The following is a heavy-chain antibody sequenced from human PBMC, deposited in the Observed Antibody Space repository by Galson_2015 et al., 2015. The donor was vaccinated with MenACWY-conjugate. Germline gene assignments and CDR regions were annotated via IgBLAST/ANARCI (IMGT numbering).Heavy chain of an antibody. J-gene: IGHJ6*03. D-gene: IGHD3-16*01. CDR1: GFPFSTYW. CDR3: ARSYVPGSDRKNYYMDV. CDR2: VNSDGRGT. V-gene: IGHV3-74*01. Sequence: LRLSCAASGFPFSTYWLHWVRQAPGKGLVWVSRVNSDGRGTGYADSVKGRFTISRDNAKNMLFLQMNSLKVEHTAVYYCARSYVPGSDRKNYYMDVWGRGTTVTVSS.